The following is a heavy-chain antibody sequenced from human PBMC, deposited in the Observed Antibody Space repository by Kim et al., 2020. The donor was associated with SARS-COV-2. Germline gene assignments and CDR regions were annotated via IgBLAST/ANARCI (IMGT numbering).Heavy chain of an antibody. Sequence: TLSLTCTVSGGSISSGGYYWSWIRQHPGKGLEWIGYIYYSGSTYYNPSLKSRVTISVDTSKNQFSLKLSSVTAADTAVYYCARAGTDYYGSGSYYYYYYGMDVWGQGTTVTVSS. J-gene: IGHJ6*02. V-gene: IGHV4-31*03. CDR3: ARAGTDYYGSGSYYYYYYGMDV. CDR1: GGSISSGGYY. D-gene: IGHD3-10*01. CDR2: IYYSGST.